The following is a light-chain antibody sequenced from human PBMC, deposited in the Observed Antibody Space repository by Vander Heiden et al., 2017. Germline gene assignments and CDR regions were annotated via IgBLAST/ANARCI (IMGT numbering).Light chain of an antibody. CDR3: QQSNSFPIYS. CDR1: QDVSRY. V-gene: IGKV1-9*01. Sequence: DIRLTQSPSFLSASVGERVTITCRASQDVSRYLAWYQQKPGKAPKLLIYSASTLQSGVPSRFSGSGSGTECTLTISSLQPEDFATYYCQQSNSFPIYSFGPGSRVDFK. J-gene: IGKJ3*01. CDR2: SAS.